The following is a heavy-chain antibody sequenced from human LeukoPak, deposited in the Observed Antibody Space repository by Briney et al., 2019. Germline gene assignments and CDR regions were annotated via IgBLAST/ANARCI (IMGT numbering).Heavy chain of an antibody. CDR3: AGSNYYGSGSYRYYFDY. CDR1: GYTFTGYY. V-gene: IGHV1-2*02. J-gene: IGHJ4*02. D-gene: IGHD3-10*01. CDR2: INPNSGGT. Sequence: ASVKVSCKASGYTFTGYYMHWVRQAPGQGLEWMGWINPNSGGTNYAQKFQGRVTMTRDTSISTAYMELSRLRSDDTAVYYCAGSNYYGSGSYRYYFDYWGQGTLVTVSS.